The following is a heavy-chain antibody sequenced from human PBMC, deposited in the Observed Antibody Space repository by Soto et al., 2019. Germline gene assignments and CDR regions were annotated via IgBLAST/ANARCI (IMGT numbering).Heavy chain of an antibody. CDR2: TYYRSRWYN. Sequence: QVQLQESGPGLVKPSQTLSVSCAISGDSVSGDSAAWNWVRLSPSRGLEWLARTYYRSRWYNDYAVSVRSRITVNADTYTTQFSLQLTSVTPEDTAIYFCAGTTSHHWLYMDVWGRGTTVTVSS. D-gene: IGHD1-1*01. CDR3: AGTTSHHWLYMDV. CDR1: GDSVSGDSAA. V-gene: IGHV6-1*01. J-gene: IGHJ6*03.